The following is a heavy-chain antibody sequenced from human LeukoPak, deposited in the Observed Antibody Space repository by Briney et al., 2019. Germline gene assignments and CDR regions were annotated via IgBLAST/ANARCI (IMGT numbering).Heavy chain of an antibody. Sequence: SQTLSLTCTVSGGSISSGGYYWSWIRQHPGKGLEWIGYTYYSGSTYYNPSLKSRVTISVDTSKNQFSLKLSSVTAADTAVYYCARGRVPAAMQTNWFDPWGQGTLVTVSS. CDR2: TYYSGST. CDR3: ARGRVPAAMQTNWFDP. D-gene: IGHD2-2*01. V-gene: IGHV4-31*03. J-gene: IGHJ5*02. CDR1: GGSISSGGYY.